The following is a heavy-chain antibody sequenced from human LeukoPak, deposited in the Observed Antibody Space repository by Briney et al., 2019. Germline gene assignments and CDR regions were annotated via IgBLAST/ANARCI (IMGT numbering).Heavy chain of an antibody. CDR1: GFTFSSYW. J-gene: IGHJ4*02. D-gene: IGHD7-27*01. CDR3: AKDGGLWVSAHWGDS. Sequence: PGGSLRLSCAASGFTFSSYWMNWVRHAPGKGLVWVSRIASDGSSTTYADSVKGRFSISRDNAKNTLYLQMNSLRAEDTAVYYCAKDGGLWVSAHWGDSWGRGTLVTVSS. CDR2: IASDGSST. V-gene: IGHV3-74*01.